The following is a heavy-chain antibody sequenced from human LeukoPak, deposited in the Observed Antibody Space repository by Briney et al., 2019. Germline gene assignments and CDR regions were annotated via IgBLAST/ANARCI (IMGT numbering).Heavy chain of an antibody. CDR2: IYYSGST. CDR3: ARGRLLMRFDP. CDR1: GGSINTYF. J-gene: IGHJ5*02. Sequence: SETLSLTCTVSGGSINTYFWSCIRQPPGKGLEWIGYIYYSGSTNYNPSLKSRVTISVDTSKNQFSLKLSSVTAADTAVYYCARGRLLMRFDPWGQGTLVTVSS. D-gene: IGHD3-16*01. V-gene: IGHV4-59*12.